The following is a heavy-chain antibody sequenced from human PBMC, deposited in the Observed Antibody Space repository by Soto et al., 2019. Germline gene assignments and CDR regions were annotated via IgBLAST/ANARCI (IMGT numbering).Heavy chain of an antibody. CDR1: GFTFSSYG. J-gene: IGHJ4*02. V-gene: IGHV3-33*01. D-gene: IGHD3-10*01. CDR2: IWYDGSNK. Sequence: QVQLVESGGGVVQPGRSLRLSCAASGFTFSSYGMHWVRQAPGKGLEWVAVIWYDGSNKYYADSVKGRFTISRDNSKNTLYLQMNSLRAEDTAVYYCARDRAIVLKWFGELLFDYWGQGTLVTVSS. CDR3: ARDRAIVLKWFGELLFDY.